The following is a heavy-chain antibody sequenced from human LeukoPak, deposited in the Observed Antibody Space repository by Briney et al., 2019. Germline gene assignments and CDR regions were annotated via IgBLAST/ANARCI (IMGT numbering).Heavy chain of an antibody. CDR1: GGSFSGYY. CDR2: INHSGST. J-gene: IGHJ4*02. V-gene: IGHV4-34*01. Sequence: PSETLSLTCAVYGGSFSGYYWSWLRQPPGKGLEWIGEINHSGSTNYNPSLKSRVTISVDTSKNQFSLKLSSVTAADTAVYYCARGQVVGYSYGFGAYSFAFDYWGQGTLVTVSS. CDR3: ARGQVVGYSYGFGAYSFAFDY. D-gene: IGHD5-18*01.